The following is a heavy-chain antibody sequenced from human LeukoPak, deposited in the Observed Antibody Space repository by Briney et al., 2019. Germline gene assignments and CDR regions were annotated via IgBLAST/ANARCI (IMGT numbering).Heavy chain of an antibody. D-gene: IGHD2-2*02. Sequence: ASLKASCKTSGYSFTAVYIHWVRQAPGPRLEWMGWIHPRRGDTNYAQKFQGRVTMTRDTSISTAYMELSRLRSDDTAVYYCASDWGLSQLEYCSNTNCYMGAFDIWGQGTMVTVSS. CDR3: ASDWGLSQLEYCSNTNCYMGAFDI. J-gene: IGHJ3*02. V-gene: IGHV1-2*02. CDR2: IHPRRGDT. CDR1: GYSFTAVY.